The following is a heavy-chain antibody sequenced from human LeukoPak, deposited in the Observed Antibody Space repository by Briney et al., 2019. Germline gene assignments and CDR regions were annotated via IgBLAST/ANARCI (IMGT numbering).Heavy chain of an antibody. CDR1: GFTVSSNY. Sequence: GGSLRLSCAASGFTVSSNYMSWVRQAPGKGLEWVANIKQDGSEKYYVDSVKGRFTISRDNAKNSLYLQMNSLRAEDTAVYYCARVYYDILTGYTYAFDIWGQGTMVTVSS. J-gene: IGHJ3*02. V-gene: IGHV3-7*01. CDR2: IKQDGSEK. CDR3: ARVYYDILTGYTYAFDI. D-gene: IGHD3-9*01.